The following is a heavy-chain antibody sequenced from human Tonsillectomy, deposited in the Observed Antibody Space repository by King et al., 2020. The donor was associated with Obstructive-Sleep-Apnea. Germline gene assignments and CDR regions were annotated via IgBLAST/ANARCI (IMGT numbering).Heavy chain of an antibody. Sequence: VQLVESGGGVVQPGRSLRLSCAASGFIFSTCGMHWVRQAPGKGLEWVAVIWYDGSNKYYADSVKGRFTISRDNSKNTLYLQMNSLRVEDTAVYYCARVDGSGSAYYYYGMDVWGQGTTVTVSS. V-gene: IGHV3-33*01. CDR2: IWYDGSNK. CDR1: GFIFSTCG. D-gene: IGHD3-10*01. CDR3: ARVDGSGSAYYYYGMDV. J-gene: IGHJ6*02.